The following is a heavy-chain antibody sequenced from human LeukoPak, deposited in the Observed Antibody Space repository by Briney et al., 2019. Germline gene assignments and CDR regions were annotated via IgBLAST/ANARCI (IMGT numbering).Heavy chain of an antibody. CDR3: ARDPGGARVRYYYMDV. CDR1: GGTFSSYA. CDR2: IIPIFGTA. D-gene: IGHD1-26*01. J-gene: IGHJ6*03. V-gene: IGHV1-69*05. Sequence: SVKVSCKASGGTFSSYAISWVRQAPGQGLEWMGEIIPIFGTANYAQKFQGRVTITTDESTSTAYMELSSLRSEDTAVYYCARDPGGARVRYYYMDVWGKGTTVTVSS.